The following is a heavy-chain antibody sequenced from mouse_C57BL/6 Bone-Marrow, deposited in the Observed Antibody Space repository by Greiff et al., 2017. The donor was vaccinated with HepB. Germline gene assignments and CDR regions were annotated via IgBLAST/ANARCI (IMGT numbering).Heavy chain of an antibody. CDR2: IYPRSGNT. CDR1: GYTFTSYG. Sequence: VQLQQSGAELARPGASVKLSCKASGYTFTSYGISWVKQRTGQGLEWIGEIYPRSGNTYYNEKFKGKATLTADKSSSTAYMELRSLTSEDSAVYFCARMGAYYSNYVGYAMDYWGQGTSVTVSS. V-gene: IGHV1-81*01. J-gene: IGHJ4*01. CDR3: ARMGAYYSNYVGYAMDY. D-gene: IGHD2-5*01.